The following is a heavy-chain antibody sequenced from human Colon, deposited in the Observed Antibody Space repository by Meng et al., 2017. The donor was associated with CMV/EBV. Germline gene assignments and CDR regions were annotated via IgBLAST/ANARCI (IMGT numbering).Heavy chain of an antibody. D-gene: IGHD1-26*01. CDR3: ARGASASYRTPPGY. CDR2: IKQDGSET. Sequence: SCAASGFTFTSYWMSWVRQAPGKGLEWVANIKQDGSETYYVDSVKGRFTISRDNVKNSLYLQMNSLSAEDTAVYYCARGASASYRTPPGYWGQGTLVTVSS. CDR1: GFTFTSYW. J-gene: IGHJ4*02. V-gene: IGHV3-7*01.